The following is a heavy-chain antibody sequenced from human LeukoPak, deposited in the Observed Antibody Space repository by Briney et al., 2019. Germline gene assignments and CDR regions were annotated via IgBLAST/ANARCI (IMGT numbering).Heavy chain of an antibody. CDR1: GFTFKDYD. J-gene: IGHJ4*02. D-gene: IGHD6-19*01. CDR2: IGSGGYT. CDR3: VRQPDSGRYGFDH. Sequence: PGGSLRLSCAASGFTFKDYDILWVRQTRGKGLEWVSAIGSGGYTYYADSVRGRFTISREDAETSLSLQMNNLRAEDTAVYYCVRQPDSGRYGFDHWGQGTLVTVSS. V-gene: IGHV3-13*01.